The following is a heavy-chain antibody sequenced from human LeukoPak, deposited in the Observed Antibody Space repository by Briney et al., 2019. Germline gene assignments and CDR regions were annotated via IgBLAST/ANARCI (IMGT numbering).Heavy chain of an antibody. CDR3: AALYGGNSEGAFDI. J-gene: IGHJ3*02. Sequence: ASVKVSCKASGYTFTDYLIHWVRQAPGQGPEWMGWIIPKGGGTKYAQKFQERVTITRDMSTSTAYMELSSLRSEDTAVYYCAALYGGNSEGAFDIWGQGTMVTVSS. V-gene: IGHV1-2*02. CDR1: GYTFTDYL. D-gene: IGHD4-23*01. CDR2: IIPKGGGT.